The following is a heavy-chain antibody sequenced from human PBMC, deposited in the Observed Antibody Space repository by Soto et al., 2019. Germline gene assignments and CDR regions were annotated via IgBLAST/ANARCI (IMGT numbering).Heavy chain of an antibody. Sequence: QITLKESGPPLVKPTQTLTLTCTFSGFSLSTSGVGVGWIRQPPGKALEWLALIYWDDDKRSSPSLKSRLTNAMGTPNSRVVLRMTNMDPVDTATFYRAHSHSSCWYHFPSFDYRCQGTLVTVSS. CDR2: IYWDDDK. CDR3: AHSHSSCWYHFPSFDY. CDR1: GFSLSTSGVG. V-gene: IGHV2-5*02. J-gene: IGHJ4*02. D-gene: IGHD6-19*01.